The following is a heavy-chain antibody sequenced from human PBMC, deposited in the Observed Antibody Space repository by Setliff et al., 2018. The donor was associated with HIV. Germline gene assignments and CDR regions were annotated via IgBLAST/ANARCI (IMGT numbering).Heavy chain of an antibody. J-gene: IGHJ6*03. V-gene: IGHV1-2*02. Sequence: ASVKVSCKASGYTFTSYDIHWVRRAPGQGLEWMGWINPNSGATNYAQNFQGRVTMTRDTSISTAYMELSRLRSDDTAVFYCARNPDTSGYLYYYYYMDVWGKGTTVTVSS. CDR3: ARNPDTSGYLYYYYYMDV. CDR2: INPNSGAT. D-gene: IGHD3-22*01. CDR1: GYTFTSYD.